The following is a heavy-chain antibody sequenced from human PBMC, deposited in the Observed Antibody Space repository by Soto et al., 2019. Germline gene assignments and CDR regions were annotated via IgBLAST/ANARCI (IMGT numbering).Heavy chain of an antibody. J-gene: IGHJ4*02. D-gene: IGHD4-17*01. V-gene: IGHV1-69*02. CDR1: GGTFSSYT. CDR2: IIPILGIA. Sequence: GASVKVSCKASGGTFSSYTISCVRQAPGQGLEWMGRIIPILGIANYAQKFQGRVTITADKSTSTAYMELSSLRSEDTAVYYCARAATTVTATFDYWGQGTLVTVSS. CDR3: ARAATTVTATFDY.